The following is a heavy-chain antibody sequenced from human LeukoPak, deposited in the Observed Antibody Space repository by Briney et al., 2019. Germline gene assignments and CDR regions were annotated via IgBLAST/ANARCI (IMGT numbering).Heavy chain of an antibody. CDR2: ISSSSSYI. D-gene: IGHD2-15*01. CDR1: GFTFSSYS. CDR3: ARRRGYCSGGSCYSGYFDY. J-gene: IGHJ4*02. V-gene: IGHV3-21*01. Sequence: GGSLRLSCAASGFTFSSYSMNWVRQPPGRGLGWVSSISSSSSYIYYADSEKGRFTISRDNAKNSLYLQMNSLRAEDTAVYYCARRRGYCSGGSCYSGYFDYWGQGTLVTVSS.